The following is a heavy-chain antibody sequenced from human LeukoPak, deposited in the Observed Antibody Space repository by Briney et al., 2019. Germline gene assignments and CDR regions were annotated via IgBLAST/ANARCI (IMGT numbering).Heavy chain of an antibody. D-gene: IGHD3-9*01. CDR2: ISSSSSYI. Sequence: GGSLRLSCAASGFTFSSYSMNWVRQAPGKGLEWVSSISSSSSYIYYADSVKGRFTISRDNSKNTLYLQMNSLRAEDTAVYYCAKGAILRYFVIDYWGQGTLVTVSS. V-gene: IGHV3-21*01. J-gene: IGHJ4*02. CDR3: AKGAILRYFVIDY. CDR1: GFTFSSYS.